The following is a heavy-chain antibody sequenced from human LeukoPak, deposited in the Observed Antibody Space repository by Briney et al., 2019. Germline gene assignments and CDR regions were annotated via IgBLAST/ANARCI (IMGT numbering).Heavy chain of an antibody. CDR1: GFTFSSYA. V-gene: IGHV3-33*01. CDR2: IWYDGSNK. CDR3: ARGSFALGSGCSD. D-gene: IGHD6-19*01. Sequence: PGGPLRLSCAASGFTFSSYAMHWVRQAPGKGLEWVAVIWYDGSNKYYADSVKGRFTISRDNSKNTLFLQMNSLRADDTAVYYCARGSFALGSGCSDWGQGTLVTVSS. J-gene: IGHJ4*02.